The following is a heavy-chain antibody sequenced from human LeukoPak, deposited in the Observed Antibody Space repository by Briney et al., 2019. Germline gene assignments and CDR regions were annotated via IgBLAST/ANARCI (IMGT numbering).Heavy chain of an antibody. CDR1: GGSFSGYY. J-gene: IGHJ4*02. V-gene: IGHV4-34*01. CDR2: INHSGST. CDR3: GRAEQWLVYGFDY. Sequence: KPSETLSLTCAVYGGSFSGYYWSWIRQPPGKGLEWIGEINHSGSTNYNPSLKSRVTISVDTSKNQFSLKLSSVTAADTAVYYCGRAEQWLVYGFDYWGQGTLVTVSS. D-gene: IGHD6-19*01.